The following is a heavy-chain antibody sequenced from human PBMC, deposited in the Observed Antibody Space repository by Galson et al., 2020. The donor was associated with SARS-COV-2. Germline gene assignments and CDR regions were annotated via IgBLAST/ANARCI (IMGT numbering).Heavy chain of an antibody. CDR1: GFTFSRLA. CDR3: ASRGVVVPDTSFGW. V-gene: IGHV3-74*01. J-gene: IGHJ4*02. D-gene: IGHD2-15*01. Sequence: GESLKISCAASGFTFSRLAMHWVRQGPGKGLVWVARINSDGRITYADSVKGRFTISRDNAKNTLYLQMTSLRAEDTAVYYCASRGVVVPDTSFGWGGQGTLVTVSS. CDR2: INSDGRIT.